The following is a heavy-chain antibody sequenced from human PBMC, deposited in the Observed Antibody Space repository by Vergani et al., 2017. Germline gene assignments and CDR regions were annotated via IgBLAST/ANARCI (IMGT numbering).Heavy chain of an antibody. V-gene: IGHV4-59*04. CDR1: GGSISSYY. D-gene: IGHD1-26*01. J-gene: IGHJ4*02. Sequence: QVQLQQWGAGLLKPSETLSLTCAVYGGSISSYYWSWIRQPPGKGLEWIGYIYYSGSTYYNPSLKSRVTISVDTSKNQFYLKLSSVTAADTAVYYCARRVEGRMRGSYDEDYWGQGTLVTVSS. CDR2: IYYSGST. CDR3: ARRVEGRMRGSYDEDY.